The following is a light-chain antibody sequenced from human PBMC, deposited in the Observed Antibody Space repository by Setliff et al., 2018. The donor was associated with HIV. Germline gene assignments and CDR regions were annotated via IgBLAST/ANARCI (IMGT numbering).Light chain of an antibody. CDR2: DVS. J-gene: IGLJ1*01. Sequence: QSVLTQPASVSGSPGQSITISCTGASSDIGTYNHVSWYQQHPGKAPKLLIYDVSNRPSGVSNRFSGSKSGNTASLTISGLQAEDECDYYCSSYTSTTFYVFGTGTKVTVL. CDR3: SSYTSTTFYV. V-gene: IGLV2-14*03. CDR1: SSDIGTYNH.